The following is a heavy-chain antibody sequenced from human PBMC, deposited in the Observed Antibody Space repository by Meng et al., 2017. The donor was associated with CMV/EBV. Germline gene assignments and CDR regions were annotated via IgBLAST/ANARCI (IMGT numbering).Heavy chain of an antibody. CDR2: IRYDGSNK. V-gene: IGHV3-30*02. CDR1: GLTFSSYG. Sequence: GGSLRLSCAASGLTFSSYGMHWVRQAPGKGLEWVAFIRYDGSNKYYADSVKGRFTISRDNSKNTLYLQMNSLRAEDTAVYYCAKEYYYGSGSDAIYYYGMDVWGQGTTVTVSS. J-gene: IGHJ6*02. D-gene: IGHD3-10*01. CDR3: AKEYYYGSGSDAIYYYGMDV.